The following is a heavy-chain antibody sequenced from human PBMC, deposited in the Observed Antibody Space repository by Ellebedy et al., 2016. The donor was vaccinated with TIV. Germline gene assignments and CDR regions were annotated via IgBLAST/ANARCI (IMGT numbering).Heavy chain of an antibody. CDR1: GFMFNSYA. D-gene: IGHD5-18*01. CDR2: ICGSGDKT. J-gene: IGHJ4*02. CDR3: ATRLGEGIQLWGGFDY. Sequence: GESLKISCAATGFMFNSYAMTWVRQAPGKGLEWVSAICGSGDKTYYADSVKVRFAISRDNSKAKQHLQLDTLRVEDTAVYYCATRLGEGIQLWGGFDYWGQGTLVTVSS. V-gene: IGHV3-23*01.